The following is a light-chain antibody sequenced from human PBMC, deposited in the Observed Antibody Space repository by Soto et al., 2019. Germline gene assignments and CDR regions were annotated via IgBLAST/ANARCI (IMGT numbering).Light chain of an antibody. J-gene: IGKJ1*01. CDR2: TLS. CDR3: QQYSSYSAWT. CDR1: QSLLDRDDGNTY. V-gene: IGKV2-40*01. Sequence: DIVMTQTKLSLPVTPAEPAPISCRSSQSLLDRDDGNTYLGWYLQKPGQSPQLLIYTLSYRASGVPDRFSGSGSGTEFTLTIRSLQPDDIATYYCQQYSSYSAWTFGEGTNVDI.